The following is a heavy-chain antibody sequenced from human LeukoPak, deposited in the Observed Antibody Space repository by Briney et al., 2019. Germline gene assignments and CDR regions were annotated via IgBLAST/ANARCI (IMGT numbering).Heavy chain of an antibody. Sequence: GASVKVSCKASGYTFAGHFIHWIRQAPGQGLEWMGGIDPRSGGTDYAQKFQGRITMSRDTSANTAYVELSRLKYDDTAIYYCARVAISAVINAWFDPWGQGTLVSVFS. CDR2: IDPRSGGT. D-gene: IGHD3-3*01. J-gene: IGHJ5*02. CDR3: ARVAISAVINAWFDP. CDR1: GYTFAGHF. V-gene: IGHV1-2*02.